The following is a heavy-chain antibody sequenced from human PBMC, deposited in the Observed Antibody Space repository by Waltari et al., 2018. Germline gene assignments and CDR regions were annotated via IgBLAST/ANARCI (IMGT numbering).Heavy chain of an antibody. V-gene: IGHV4-59*08. CDR1: GGSISSYY. CDR3: ARLPVSTVTTSGYYYYGMDV. Sequence: QVQLQESGPGLVKPSETLSLTCTVSGGSISSYYWSWIRQPPGKGLEWIGYIYYSGSTNYNPSLKSRVTISVDTSKNQFSLKLSSVTAADTAVYYCARLPVSTVTTSGYYYYGMDVWGQGTTVTVSS. D-gene: IGHD4-4*01. J-gene: IGHJ6*02. CDR2: IYYSGST.